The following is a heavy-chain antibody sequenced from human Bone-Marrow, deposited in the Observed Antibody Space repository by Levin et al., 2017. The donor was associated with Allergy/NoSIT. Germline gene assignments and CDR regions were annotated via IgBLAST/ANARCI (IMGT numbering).Heavy chain of an antibody. CDR3: ARERGEGATSDWFRP. CDR1: GYTFTGYY. J-gene: IGHJ5*02. CDR2: INPKSGGT. D-gene: IGHD1-26*01. V-gene: IGHV1-2*02. Sequence: ASVKVSCKASGYTFTGYYMHWVRQAPGEGLEWMGWINPKSGGTNYAEKFQGRVTMTRDTSISTAYMELSSPRSDDTAVYYCARERGEGATSDWFRPWGQGTLVTVSS.